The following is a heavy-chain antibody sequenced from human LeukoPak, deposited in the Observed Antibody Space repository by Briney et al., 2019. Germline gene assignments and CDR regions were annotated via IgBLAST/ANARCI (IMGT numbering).Heavy chain of an antibody. Sequence: SQTLSLTCAISGDSVSSNIAASNWIRQSPSSGLEWLGRTYYRSRWYYDYALSVRSRITINPDTSKNQFSLQLNSVTPEDTAVYYCARDVSWRIDYWGQGTLVTVSS. V-gene: IGHV6-1*01. D-gene: IGHD6-13*01. CDR2: TYYRSRWYY. CDR1: GDSVSSNIAA. CDR3: ARDVSWRIDY. J-gene: IGHJ4*02.